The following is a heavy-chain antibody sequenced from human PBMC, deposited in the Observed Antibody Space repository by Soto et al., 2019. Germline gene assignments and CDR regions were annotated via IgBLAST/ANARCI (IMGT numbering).Heavy chain of an antibody. CDR2: ISAYNLNT. V-gene: IGHV1-18*01. CDR1: GYTFTNYG. CDR3: ARDSGYSYGPAEYFQH. D-gene: IGHD5-18*01. Sequence: QVQLVQSGVEVKRPGASMKVSCKASGYTFTNYGVSWVRQAPGQGLEWLGWISAYNLNTNYAKNLQGRVTMTTDTSTDTAYMELRSLRSDDTAVYYCARDSGYSYGPAEYFQHWGQGTLVTVSS. J-gene: IGHJ1*01.